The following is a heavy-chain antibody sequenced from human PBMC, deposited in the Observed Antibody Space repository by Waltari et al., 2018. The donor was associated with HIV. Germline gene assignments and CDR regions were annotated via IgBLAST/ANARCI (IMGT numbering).Heavy chain of an antibody. CDR3: ARVSAWFHLEGGDV. J-gene: IGHJ6*02. CDR1: GGAFRVNRPY. CDR2: IYYSGNT. Sequence: QLQLPVSGPGLVKPSSTLSLTCSVSGGAFRVNRPYWGWIRQPPGKGLESIGSIYYSGNTYYKSSLQSQITISLDMSKNLFSLNLRSVTAADTAVYYCARVSAWFHLEGGDVWGQGTTVTVSS. V-gene: IGHV4-39*01. D-gene: IGHD3-3*01.